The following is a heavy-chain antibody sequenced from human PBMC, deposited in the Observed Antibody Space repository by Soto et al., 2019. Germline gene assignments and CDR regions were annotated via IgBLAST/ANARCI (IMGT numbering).Heavy chain of an antibody. D-gene: IGHD3-22*01. J-gene: IGHJ4*02. CDR1: GGTFSRYA. V-gene: IGHV1-69*01. CDR3: ACGGYDRSGLVDY. Sequence: QVQLVQSGAEVKKPGSSVKVSCKASGGTFSRYAISWVRQAPGQGLEWMGGIIPIFATANYAQKFQGRVMITADESTSTAYMELSSLRSEDTAVYYCACGGYDRSGLVDYWGQGTLVTVSS. CDR2: IIPIFATA.